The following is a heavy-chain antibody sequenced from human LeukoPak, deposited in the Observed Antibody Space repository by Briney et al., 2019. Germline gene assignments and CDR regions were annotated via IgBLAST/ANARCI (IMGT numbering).Heavy chain of an antibody. V-gene: IGHV3-7*01. J-gene: IGHJ6*03. CDR2: IKQDGSEK. D-gene: IGHD6-19*01. CDR3: ARARSSGWAGDYYMDV. Sequence: GGSLRLSCAASGFTFSSYWMSWVRQAPGKGLEWVANIKQDGSEKYYVDSVKGRFTISRDNAKNSLYLQMNSLRAEDTAVYYCARARSSGWAGDYYMDVWGKGTTVTVSS. CDR1: GFTFSSYW.